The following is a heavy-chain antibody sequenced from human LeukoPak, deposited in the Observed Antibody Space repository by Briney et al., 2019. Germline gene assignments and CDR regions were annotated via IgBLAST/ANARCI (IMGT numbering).Heavy chain of an antibody. V-gene: IGHV4-61*02. Sequence: SETLSLTCTVSGGSISSGSYYWSWIRQPAGKGLEWIGRIYTSGSTNYNPSLKSRVTISVDTSKNQFSLKLTFVTAADTAVYFCARATRQNGDYPDFDYWGQGALVTVSS. D-gene: IGHD4-17*01. CDR3: ARATRQNGDYPDFDY. CDR2: IYTSGST. J-gene: IGHJ4*02. CDR1: GGSISSGSYY.